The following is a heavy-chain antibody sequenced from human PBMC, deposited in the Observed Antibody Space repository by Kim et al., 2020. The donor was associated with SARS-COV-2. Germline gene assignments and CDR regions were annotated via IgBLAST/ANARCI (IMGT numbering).Heavy chain of an antibody. V-gene: IGHV3-53*01. J-gene: IGHJ4*02. CDR3: ARDYAIYNSSGYYYFDY. Sequence: GGSLRLSCAASGFTVSSNYMSWVRQAPGKGLEWVSVIYSGGSTYYADSVKGRFTISRDNSKNTLYLQMNSLRAEDTAVYYCARDYAIYNSSGYYYFDYWGQGTLVTVSS. CDR1: GFTVSSNY. CDR2: IYSGGST. D-gene: IGHD3-22*01.